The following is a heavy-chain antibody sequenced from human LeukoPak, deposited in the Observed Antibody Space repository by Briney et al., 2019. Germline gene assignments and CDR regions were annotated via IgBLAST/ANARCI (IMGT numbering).Heavy chain of an antibody. D-gene: IGHD6-6*01. Sequence: IPSETLSLTCTVSGGSISSGSYYWRWIRQPAGKGLEWIGRIYTSGSTNYNPSLKNRVTISVDTSKNQFSLKLSSVTAADTAVYYCARMAEVIAARWGFDYWGQGTLVTVSS. CDR2: IYTSGST. J-gene: IGHJ4*02. CDR3: ARMAEVIAARWGFDY. V-gene: IGHV4-61*02. CDR1: GGSISSGSYY.